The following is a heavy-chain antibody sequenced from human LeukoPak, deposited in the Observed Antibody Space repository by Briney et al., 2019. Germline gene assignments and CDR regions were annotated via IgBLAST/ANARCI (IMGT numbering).Heavy chain of an antibody. CDR2: INPNSGGT. CDR1: GYTFTGYY. D-gene: IGHD6-19*01. Sequence: ASVKVSCKASGYTFTGYYMHWVRQAPGQGLGWMGWINPNSGGTNYAQKFQGRVTMTRDTSISTAYMELSRLRSDDTAVYYCARVRWLRRGDWFDPWGQGTLVTVSS. CDR3: ARVRWLRRGDWFDP. V-gene: IGHV1-2*02. J-gene: IGHJ5*02.